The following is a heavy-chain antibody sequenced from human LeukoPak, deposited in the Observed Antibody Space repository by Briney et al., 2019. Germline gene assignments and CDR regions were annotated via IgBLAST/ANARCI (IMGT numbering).Heavy chain of an antibody. J-gene: IGHJ4*02. CDR3: ARLYRGYSSSWGFDY. CDR1: GYSFTSYW. Sequence: GESLKISCKGSGYSFTSYWTGWVRQMPGKGLEWMGIIYPGDSDTRYSPSFQGQVTISADKSISTAYLQWSSLKASDTAMYYCARLYRGYSSSWGFDYWGQGTLVTVSS. D-gene: IGHD6-13*01. CDR2: IYPGDSDT. V-gene: IGHV5-51*01.